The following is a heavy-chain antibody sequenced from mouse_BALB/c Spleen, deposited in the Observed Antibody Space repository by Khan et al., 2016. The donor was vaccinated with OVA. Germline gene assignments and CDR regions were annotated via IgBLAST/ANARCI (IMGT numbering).Heavy chain of an antibody. J-gene: IGHJ4*01. CDR3: TRRDGSSYYAMDY. D-gene: IGHD1-1*01. Sequence: QVQLQQSGAELVKPGASVKLSCKASGYTFTSYYMYWVKQRPGQGLEWIGGINPNNGGTNFNEKFKSKATLTVDKSSSTAYMQLSSLTSEDSAVYYCTRRDGSSYYAMDYWGQGTSVTVSS. CDR2: INPNNGGT. CDR1: GYTFTSYY. V-gene: IGHV1S81*02.